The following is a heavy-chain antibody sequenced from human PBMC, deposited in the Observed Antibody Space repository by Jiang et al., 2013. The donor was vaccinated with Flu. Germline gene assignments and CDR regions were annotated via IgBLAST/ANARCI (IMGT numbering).Heavy chain of an antibody. CDR3: ARDVWVGENYDILTGYYEGDY. V-gene: IGHV1-2*02. D-gene: IGHD3-9*01. Sequence: KVSCKASGYTFTGYYMHWVRQAPGQGLEWMGWINPNSGGTNYAQKFQGRVTMTRDTSISTAYMELSRLRSDDTAVYYCARDVWVGENYDILTGYYEGDYWGQGTLVTVSS. CDR2: INPNSGGT. CDR1: GYTFTGYY. J-gene: IGHJ4*02.